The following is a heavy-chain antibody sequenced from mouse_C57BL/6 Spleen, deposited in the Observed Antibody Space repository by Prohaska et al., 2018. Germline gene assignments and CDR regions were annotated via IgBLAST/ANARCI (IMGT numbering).Heavy chain of an antibody. CDR2: IDPSDSYT. D-gene: IGHD4-1*01. J-gene: IGHJ3*01. CDR3: ARGKLGLAY. Sequence: GAELVKPGASVKLSCKASGYTFTSYWMQWVTQRPGQGLEWIGEIDPSDSYTNYNQKFKGKATLTVDTSSSTAYMQLSSLTSEDSAVYYCARGKLGLAYWGQGTLVTVSA. V-gene: IGHV1-50*01. CDR1: GYTFTSYW.